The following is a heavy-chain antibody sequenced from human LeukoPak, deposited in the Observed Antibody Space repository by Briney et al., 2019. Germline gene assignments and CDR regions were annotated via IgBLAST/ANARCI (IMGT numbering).Heavy chain of an antibody. CDR2: INHSGST. J-gene: IGHJ6*02. CDR3: ARGPIVGATRGMDV. V-gene: IGHV4-34*01. D-gene: IGHD1-26*01. CDR1: GGSFSGYY. Sequence: SETLSLTCAVYGGSFSGYYWSWIRQPPGKGLEWIGEINHSGSTNYNPSLKSRVTISVDTSKNQFSLKLSFVTAADTAVYYCARGPIVGATRGMDVWGQGTTVTVSS.